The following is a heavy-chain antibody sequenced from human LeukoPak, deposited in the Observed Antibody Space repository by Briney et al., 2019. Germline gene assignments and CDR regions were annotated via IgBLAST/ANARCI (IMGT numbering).Heavy chain of an antibody. J-gene: IGHJ4*02. CDR1: GFTFSNYP. CDR2: ISSDGNNK. D-gene: IGHD2-2*01. V-gene: IGHV3-30-3*02. Sequence: GGSLRLSCAASGFTFSNYPIHWVRQAPGKGLEWVTVISSDGNNKYYADSVKGRFTISRDNSKNTLYLQMSSLRAEDTAVYYCVKSDYCSSTSCYAHFDYWGQGTLVTVSS. CDR3: VKSDYCSSTSCYAHFDY.